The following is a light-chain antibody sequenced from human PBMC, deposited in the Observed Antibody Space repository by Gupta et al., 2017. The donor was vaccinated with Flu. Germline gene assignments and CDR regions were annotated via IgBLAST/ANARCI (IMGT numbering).Light chain of an antibody. CDR3: HAYAGSNNWV. CDR1: SSDVGGYNY. J-gene: IGLJ3*02. Sequence: LFTITSTATSSDVGGYNYVSYHQQPTADAHHLIIYDVTNRTAAAPGRFSASKAANTASLTVSVLKEEEEDDYYYHAYAGSNNWVFGGGTKLTVL. V-gene: IGLV2-8*01. CDR2: DVT.